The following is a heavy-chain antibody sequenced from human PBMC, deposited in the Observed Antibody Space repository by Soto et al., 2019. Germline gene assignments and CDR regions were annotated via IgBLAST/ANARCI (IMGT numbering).Heavy chain of an antibody. D-gene: IGHD2-15*01. V-gene: IGHV4-30-4*01. CDR1: GGSINSGHYY. CDR2: IYYSGST. Sequence: QVQLQESGPGLVKPSQTLSLTCTVSGGSINSGHYYWSWIRQPPGKGLEWIGNIYYSGSTYYKPSLKSRVTISIDTSKNQLSLKLSSVTAADTAVYYCARVPVVVATIYLDYWGQGTLVTVSS. J-gene: IGHJ4*02. CDR3: ARVPVVVATIYLDY.